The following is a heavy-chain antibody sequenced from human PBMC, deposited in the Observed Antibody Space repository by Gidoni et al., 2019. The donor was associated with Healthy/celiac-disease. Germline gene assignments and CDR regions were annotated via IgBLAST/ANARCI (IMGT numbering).Heavy chain of an antibody. CDR1: GYTFTGYD. J-gene: IGHJ4*02. Sequence: QVQLVQSGAEVKNPGASVKVSCNASGYTFTGYDMHWVRQAPGQGLEWMGESNPNSGGTNYAQKYQGRVTMTRDTSISTAYMELSRLRSDDTAVYYCARDYGYYGSGSYHYWGQGTLVTVSS. CDR3: ARDYGYYGSGSYHY. D-gene: IGHD3-10*01. V-gene: IGHV1-2*02. CDR2: SNPNSGGT.